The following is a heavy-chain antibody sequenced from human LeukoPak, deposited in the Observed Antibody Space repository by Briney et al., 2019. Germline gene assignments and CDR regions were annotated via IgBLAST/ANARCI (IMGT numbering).Heavy chain of an antibody. CDR3: ARNPRIAAAGEGYDY. J-gene: IGHJ4*02. CDR1: GYTFTGYY. CDR2: INSNSGGT. V-gene: IGHV1-2*02. D-gene: IGHD6-13*01. Sequence: VKVSCKASGYTFTGYYMHWVRQAPGQGLEWMGWINSNSGGTNYAQKFQGRVTMTRDTSISTAYMELSRLSSDDKAVYYCARNPRIAAAGEGYDYWGQGTLVTVSS.